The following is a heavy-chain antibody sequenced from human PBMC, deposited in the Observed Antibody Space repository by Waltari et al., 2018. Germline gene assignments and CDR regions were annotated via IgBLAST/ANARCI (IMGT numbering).Heavy chain of an antibody. CDR1: GFTLSSYW. V-gene: IGHV3-74*01. J-gene: IGHJ3*02. D-gene: IGHD3-22*01. CDR2: IKSDGSRT. Sequence: EVQLVESGGGLVQPGGSLRLSCAASGFTLSSYWMLWVRQAPGKGLVWVSRIKSDGSRTSCADSVKGRFTIARDNAKNTRYLQMNSLRAEDTAVYYCASDSSGSSDAFDIWGQGTMVTVSS. CDR3: ASDSSGSSDAFDI.